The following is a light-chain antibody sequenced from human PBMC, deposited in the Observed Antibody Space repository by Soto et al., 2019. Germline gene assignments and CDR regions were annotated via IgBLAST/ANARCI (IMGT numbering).Light chain of an antibody. CDR3: QQYNSYSPIT. CDR2: DAS. V-gene: IGKV1-5*01. Sequence: IQMTQAPSPLSASVEDKLTITCAASQSISSWLAWYQQKPGKAPKLLIYDASSLESGVPSRFSGSGSGTEFTLTISSLQPDDFATYYCQQYNSYSPITFGQGTKVDI. J-gene: IGKJ1*01. CDR1: QSISSW.